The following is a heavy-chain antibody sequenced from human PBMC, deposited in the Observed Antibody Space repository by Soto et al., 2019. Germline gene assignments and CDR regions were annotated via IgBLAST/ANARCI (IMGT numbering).Heavy chain of an antibody. CDR1: GFTFGTYD. Sequence: GALRLSCSASGFTFGTYDMIWVRQAPGKGLEWVSTISGSGDRTNYADSVKGRFTISRDNPKNTLFLQMNSLRAEDTAVYYCAKDKLRWNYFDYWGQGTLVTVSS. CDR2: ISGSGDRT. V-gene: IGHV3-23*01. CDR3: AKDKLRWNYFDY. J-gene: IGHJ4*02. D-gene: IGHD4-17*01.